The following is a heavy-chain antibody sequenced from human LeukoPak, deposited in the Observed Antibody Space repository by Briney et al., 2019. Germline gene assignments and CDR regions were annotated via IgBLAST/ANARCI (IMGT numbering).Heavy chain of an antibody. Sequence: SETLSLTCTVSGGSISSGSYYWSWIRQPAGKGLEWIGRIYTSGSTNYNPSLKSRVTISVDTSKNQFSLKLSSVTAADTAVYYCARYEDSSGWYRGKGFDYWGQGTLVTVSS. V-gene: IGHV4-61*02. D-gene: IGHD6-19*01. CDR3: ARYEDSSGWYRGKGFDY. J-gene: IGHJ4*02. CDR1: GGSISSGSYY. CDR2: IYTSGST.